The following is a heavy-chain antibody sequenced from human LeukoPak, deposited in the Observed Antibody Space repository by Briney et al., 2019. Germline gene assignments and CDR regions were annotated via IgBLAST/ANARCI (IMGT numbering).Heavy chain of an antibody. V-gene: IGHV3-23*01. CDR1: GFTFSDYA. J-gene: IGHJ4*02. D-gene: IGHD5-24*01. CDR2: ISGSGGST. CDR3: AKGGPQFFDY. Sequence: GGSLRPSCAVSGFTFSDYAMSWVRQAPGKGLEWVSTISGSGGSTYSADSVKGRFTISRDNSRNTLYLQMNSLRAEDTAIYYCAKGGPQFFDYWGQGTLVTVSS.